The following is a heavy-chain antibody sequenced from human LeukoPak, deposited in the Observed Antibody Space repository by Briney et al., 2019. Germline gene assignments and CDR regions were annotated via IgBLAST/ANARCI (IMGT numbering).Heavy chain of an antibody. Sequence: GGSLRLSCAASGFTFSSYSMNWVRQAPGKGLEWVSYISSSGSTIKYADSVKGRFTISRDNAKNSLYLQMNSLRAEDTAVYYCARVQRYSSSYFDYWGQGTLVTVSS. V-gene: IGHV3-48*04. CDR1: GFTFSSYS. CDR3: ARVQRYSSSYFDY. J-gene: IGHJ4*02. CDR2: ISSSGSTI. D-gene: IGHD6-6*01.